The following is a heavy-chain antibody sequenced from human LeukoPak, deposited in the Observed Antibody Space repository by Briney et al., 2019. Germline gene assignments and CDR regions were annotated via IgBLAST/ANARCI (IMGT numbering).Heavy chain of an antibody. Sequence: ASVKVSCKVSGYTLTELSMHWVRQAPGKGLEWMGGFDPEDGETIYAQKFQSRVTMTEDTSTDTAYMELSSLRSEDTAVYYCATGSLRYFGVSGGFDPWGQGTLVTVSS. CDR3: ATGSLRYFGVSGGFDP. V-gene: IGHV1-24*01. D-gene: IGHD3-9*01. CDR2: FDPEDGET. CDR1: GYTLTELS. J-gene: IGHJ5*02.